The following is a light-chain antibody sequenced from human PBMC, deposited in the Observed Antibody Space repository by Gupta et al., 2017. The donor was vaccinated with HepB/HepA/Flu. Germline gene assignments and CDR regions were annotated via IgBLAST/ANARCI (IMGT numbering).Light chain of an antibody. CDR1: QSVDSY. CDR3: QQRRSWPLT. Sequence: EIVLTQSPATLSLSPGERATLSCRASQSVDSYLIWYQQKPGQAPRLLIYATSTTATGVSDRFSGSWSGTDFTLTISILEPEDFAVYYCQQRRSWPLTFGQGTRLEIK. V-gene: IGKV3-11*01. J-gene: IGKJ5*01. CDR2: ATS.